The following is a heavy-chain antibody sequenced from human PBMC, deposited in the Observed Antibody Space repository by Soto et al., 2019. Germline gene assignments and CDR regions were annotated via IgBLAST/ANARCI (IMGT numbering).Heavy chain of an antibody. J-gene: IGHJ6*03. V-gene: IGHV4-39*01. CDR1: GGSISSSSYY. Sequence: SETLSLTCAVSGGSISSSSYYWGWIRQPPGKGLEWIGSIYYSGSTYYNPSLKSRVTISVDTSKNQFSLKLSSVTAADTAVYYCASHYPYYYYYMDVWGNGTTVTVSS. CDR2: IYYSGST. CDR3: ASHYPYYYYYMDV. D-gene: IGHD3-16*02.